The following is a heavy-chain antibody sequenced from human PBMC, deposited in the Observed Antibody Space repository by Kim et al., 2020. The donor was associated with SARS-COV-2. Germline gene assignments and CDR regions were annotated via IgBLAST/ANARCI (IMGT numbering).Heavy chain of an antibody. V-gene: IGHV4-39*01. Sequence: SETLSLTCTVSGGSISSSSYYWGWIRQPPGKGLEWIGSIYYSGSTYYNPSLKSRVTISVDTSKNQFSLKLSSVTAADTAVYYCARHDPGHNWFDPWGQGTLVTVSS. CDR3: ARHDPGHNWFDP. CDR2: IYYSGST. J-gene: IGHJ5*02. D-gene: IGHD2-8*02. CDR1: GGSISSSSYY.